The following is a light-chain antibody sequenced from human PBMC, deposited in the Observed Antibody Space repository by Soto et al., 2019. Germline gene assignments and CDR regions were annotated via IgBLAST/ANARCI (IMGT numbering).Light chain of an antibody. CDR1: QTISSW. CDR2: KAS. V-gene: IGKV1-5*03. Sequence: DIQMTQSPSTLSGSVGDRVTITCRASQTISSWLAWYQQKPGKAPKLLIYKASTLKSGVPSRISGNGSGTEFTIPSSSLQPDDFSTYCCQHYSWYSEWFGQGTKVDIK. CDR3: QHYSWYSEW. J-gene: IGKJ1*01.